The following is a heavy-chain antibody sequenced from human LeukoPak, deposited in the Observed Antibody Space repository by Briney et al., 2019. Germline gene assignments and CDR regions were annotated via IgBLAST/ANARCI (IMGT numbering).Heavy chain of an antibody. CDR1: GFTFDDYA. V-gene: IGHV3-9*01. Sequence: GRSLRLSCAASGFTFDDYAMHWVRQAPGKGLEWVSGISWNSGSIGYADSVKGRFTISRDNAKNSLYLQMNSLRAEDTALYYCAKDFGGSGSSPFDYWGQGTLVTVSS. J-gene: IGHJ4*02. D-gene: IGHD3-10*01. CDR2: ISWNSGSI. CDR3: AKDFGGSGSSPFDY.